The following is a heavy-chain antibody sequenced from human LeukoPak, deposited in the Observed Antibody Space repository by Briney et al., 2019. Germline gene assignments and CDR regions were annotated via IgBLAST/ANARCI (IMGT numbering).Heavy chain of an antibody. Sequence: GGSLRLSCAASGFIFRDYYMSWVRQAPGKGLEWISYISGSGTTIHYADSVKGRFPISRDNAKNSLYLQMSSLRAEDTAVYYCARVGYFGSGSYNSFDIWGRGTMVTVSS. D-gene: IGHD3-10*01. CDR3: ARVGYFGSGSYNSFDI. CDR2: ISGSGTTI. J-gene: IGHJ3*02. CDR1: GFIFRDYY. V-gene: IGHV3-11*01.